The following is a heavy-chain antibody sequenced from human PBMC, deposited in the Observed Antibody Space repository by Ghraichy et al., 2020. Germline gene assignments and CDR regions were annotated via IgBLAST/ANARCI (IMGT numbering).Heavy chain of an antibody. J-gene: IGHJ4*02. CDR3: AKEGVVAVGAFDY. CDR1: GLTFTTYA. Sequence: GGSLRLSCAASGLTFTTYAMSWVRQAPGKGLEWVSGIGGDGRTTFYADFVKGRFTISRDTSKNTLVLQMNSLRAEDTAVYYCAKEGVVAVGAFDYWGQGTLVTVSS. CDR2: IGGDGRTT. D-gene: IGHD2-15*01. V-gene: IGHV3-23*01.